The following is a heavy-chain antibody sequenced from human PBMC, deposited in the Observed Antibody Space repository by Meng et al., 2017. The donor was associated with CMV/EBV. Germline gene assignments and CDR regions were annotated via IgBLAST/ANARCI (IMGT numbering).Heavy chain of an antibody. J-gene: IGHJ6*02. Sequence: GGSLRLSCAASGFTFSSYEMNWVRQAPGKGLEWVSYISSSGSTIYYADSVKGRFTISRDNAKNSLYLQMNSLRAKDTAVYYCARDLETAMDLLYYYYGMDVWGQGTTVTVSS. CDR1: GFTFSSYE. CDR3: ARDLETAMDLLYYYYGMDV. D-gene: IGHD5-18*01. V-gene: IGHV3-48*03. CDR2: ISSSGSTI.